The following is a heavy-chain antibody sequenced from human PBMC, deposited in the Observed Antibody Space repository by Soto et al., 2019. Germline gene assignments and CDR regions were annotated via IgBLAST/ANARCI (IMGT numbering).Heavy chain of an antibody. V-gene: IGHV4-34*01. J-gene: IGHJ6*02. CDR2: INHSGST. CDR3: AIGPTYSGSYYYGMDV. D-gene: IGHD1-26*01. CDR1: GGSFSGYY. Sequence: QVQLQQWGAGLLKPSETLSLTCAVYGGSFSGYYWSWIRQPPGQGLEWIGEINHSGSTNYNPSLKSLVTISVDTSKNQFSLKLSSVTAADTAVYYCAIGPTYSGSYYYGMDVWGQGTTVTVSS.